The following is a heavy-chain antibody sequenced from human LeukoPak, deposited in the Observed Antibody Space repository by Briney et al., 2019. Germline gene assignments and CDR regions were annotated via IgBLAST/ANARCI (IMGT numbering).Heavy chain of an antibody. Sequence: GESLKISCKASGYSFTNYWIGWVRQMPGKGLEWMGIIHPGDSDTRYSPSFQGQVTISADKSITTAYLQWSSLKASDTAMYYCARSFDCTTTSCYPFDYWGQGTLVTVSS. V-gene: IGHV5-51*01. CDR2: IHPGDSDT. CDR3: ARSFDCTTTSCYPFDY. J-gene: IGHJ4*02. D-gene: IGHD2-2*01. CDR1: GYSFTNYW.